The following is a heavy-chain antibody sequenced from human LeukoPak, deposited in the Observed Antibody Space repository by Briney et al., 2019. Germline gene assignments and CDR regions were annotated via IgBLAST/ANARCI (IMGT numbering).Heavy chain of an antibody. J-gene: IGHJ4*02. CDR3: ARAGGVDTAMDANFDY. CDR2: IYYNGGT. CDR1: GGSISSYY. Sequence: PSETLSVTCTVSGGSISSYYWSWIRQPPGKGLEWIGYIYYNGGTNYNPSLRSRVTISVDTSKNHFSLRLSSVTAADTAMYYCARAGGVDTAMDANFDYWGQGTLVTVSS. V-gene: IGHV4-59*01. D-gene: IGHD5-18*01.